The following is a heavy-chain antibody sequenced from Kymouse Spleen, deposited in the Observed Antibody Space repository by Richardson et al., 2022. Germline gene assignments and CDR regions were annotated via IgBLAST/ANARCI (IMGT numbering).Heavy chain of an antibody. CDR2: INHSGST. V-gene: IGHV4-34*01. J-gene: IGHJ6*02. CDR1: GGSFSGYY. Sequence: QVQLQQWGAGLLKPSETLSLTCAVYGGSFSGYYWSWIRQPPGKGLEWIGEINHSGSTNYNPSLKSRVTISVDTSKNQFSLKLSSVTAADTAVYYCARDSSPYYYYGMDVWGQGTTVTVSS. CDR3: ARDSSPYYYYGMDV. D-gene: IGHD6-13*01,IGHD6-25*01,IGHD6-6*01.